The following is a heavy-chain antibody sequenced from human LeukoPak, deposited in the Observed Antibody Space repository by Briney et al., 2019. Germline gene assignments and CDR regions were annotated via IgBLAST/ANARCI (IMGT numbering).Heavy chain of an antibody. V-gene: IGHV3-7*01. CDR3: ARDGGYGDYSFDY. Sequence: GGSLRLSCAASGFTFSSYWMSWVRQAPGKGLEWVANIKQDGSEKYYVDSVKGRFTISRDSAKNSLYLQMNSLRAEDTAVYYCARDGGYGDYSFDYWGQGTLVTVSS. CDR2: IKQDGSEK. J-gene: IGHJ4*02. D-gene: IGHD4-17*01. CDR1: GFTFSSYW.